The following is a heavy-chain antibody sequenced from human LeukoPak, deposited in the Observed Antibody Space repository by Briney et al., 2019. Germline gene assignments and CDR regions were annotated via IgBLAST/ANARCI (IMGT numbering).Heavy chain of an antibody. CDR2: IKSDGSSI. CDR3: ATDLDYGGYSHFDF. D-gene: IGHD4-23*01. V-gene: IGHV3-74*01. J-gene: IGHJ4*02. CDR1: GFTFSSYW. Sequence: GGSLRLSCAASGFTFSSYWMHWVRQAPGKGLVSVSRIKSDGSSIRYADSVKGRFTISRDNAKNTLWLQMTSLRAEDTAVYYCATDLDYGGYSHFDFWGQGTLVTVSS.